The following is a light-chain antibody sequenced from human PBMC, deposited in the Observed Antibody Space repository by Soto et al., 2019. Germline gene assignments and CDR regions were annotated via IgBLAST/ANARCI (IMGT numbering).Light chain of an antibody. CDR2: GAS. V-gene: IGKV3D-20*02. CDR1: QSVSSSY. CDR3: QQRSNWPLT. Sequence: EIGLTQSAGTLSLSPGERATLSCGASQSVSSSYLAWYQQKHGQAPRLLIYGASSRATGIPDRFSGSGYGTDFNLTISSLETEDFAVYYCQQRSNWPLTFGGGTKVDIK. J-gene: IGKJ4*01.